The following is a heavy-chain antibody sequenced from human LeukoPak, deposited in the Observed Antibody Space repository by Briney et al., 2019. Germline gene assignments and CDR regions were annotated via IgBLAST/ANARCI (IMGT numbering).Heavy chain of an antibody. Sequence: PSETLSLTCAVSGGSISSGGYSWNWIRQPPGKGLEWIGYIYHSGSTYYNPSLKSRVTISVDRSKNQFSLKLSSVTAADTAVYYCARSEITFGGVIVSFDYWGQGTLVTVSS. J-gene: IGHJ4*02. D-gene: IGHD3-16*02. CDR3: ARSEITFGGVIVSFDY. CDR1: GGSISSGGYS. CDR2: IYHSGST. V-gene: IGHV4-30-2*01.